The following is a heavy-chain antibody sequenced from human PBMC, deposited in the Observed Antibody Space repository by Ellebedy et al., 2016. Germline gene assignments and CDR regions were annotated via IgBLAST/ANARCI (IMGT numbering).Heavy chain of an antibody. CDR3: ARSQGGGHTSDY. D-gene: IGHD2-15*01. V-gene: IGHV1-69*06. J-gene: IGHJ4*02. Sequence: SVKVSCXASRATFSSYVIAWVRQAPGQGLEWMGGIVPIFGTANYAQKFQGRVTITADTSTGTVFMEVNSLRSEDTAVYYCARSQGGGHTSDYWGQGTLVTVSS. CDR1: RATFSSYV. CDR2: IVPIFGTA.